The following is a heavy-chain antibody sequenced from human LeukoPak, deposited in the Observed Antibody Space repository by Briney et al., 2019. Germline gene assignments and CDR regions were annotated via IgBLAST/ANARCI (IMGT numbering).Heavy chain of an antibody. Sequence: PGGSLRLSCAASGFTLSSYAMSWVRQAPGKGLEWVSAISGSGGSTYYADSVKGRFTISRDNSKNTLYLQMNSLRAEDTAVYYCARDPRYSSGPSLDYWGQGTLVTVSS. CDR1: GFTLSSYA. D-gene: IGHD6-19*01. J-gene: IGHJ4*02. CDR3: ARDPRYSSGPSLDY. CDR2: ISGSGGST. V-gene: IGHV3-23*01.